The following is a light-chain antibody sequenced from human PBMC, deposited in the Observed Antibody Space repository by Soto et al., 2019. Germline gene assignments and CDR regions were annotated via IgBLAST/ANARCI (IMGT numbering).Light chain of an antibody. CDR3: QQRSNWPA. Sequence: EIVLTQSPGTLSLSPGERATLSCRASQSVRSSYLAWYQQKPGQAPRLLIHGASSRATGVPDRFSGSGSGTDFTLTISSLEPEDFAVYYCQQRSNWPAFDQGTKVDIK. CDR2: GAS. CDR1: QSVRSSY. J-gene: IGKJ1*01. V-gene: IGKV3D-20*02.